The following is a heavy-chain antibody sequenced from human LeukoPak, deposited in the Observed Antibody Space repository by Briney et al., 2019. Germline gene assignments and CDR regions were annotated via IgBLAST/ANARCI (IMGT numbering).Heavy chain of an antibody. Sequence: GGSLRPSCAASGLTVSSTYMSWVRQTPGKGLEWVSVIYSGGSTYYADSVKGRFTISRDNPKNTLYLQMNSLRAEDTAVYYCARDLLEWYFDYWGQGTLVTVTS. J-gene: IGHJ4*02. D-gene: IGHD3-3*01. CDR2: IYSGGST. CDR3: ARDLLEWYFDY. CDR1: GLTVSSTY. V-gene: IGHV3-66*01.